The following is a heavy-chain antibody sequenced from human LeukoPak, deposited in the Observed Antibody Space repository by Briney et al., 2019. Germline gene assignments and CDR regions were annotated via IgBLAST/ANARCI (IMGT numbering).Heavy chain of an antibody. Sequence: SQTLSLTCNVSGYSISSGYHWAWIRQSPGKGLDWIGSMYHSGSTYYNPSLESRVTISIDTSKNQFSLKLRSVTAADTAVYYCARDRATTMTTGDFDFWGQGTMVTVSS. CDR1: GYSISSGYH. V-gene: IGHV4-38-2*02. CDR3: ARDRATTMTTGDFDF. J-gene: IGHJ3*01. D-gene: IGHD4-17*01. CDR2: MYHSGST.